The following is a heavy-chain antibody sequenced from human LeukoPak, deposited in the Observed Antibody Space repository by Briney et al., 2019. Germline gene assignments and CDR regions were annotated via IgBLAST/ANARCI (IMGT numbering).Heavy chain of an antibody. V-gene: IGHV4-59*01. CDR1: GGSINNYY. CDR2: IYYSGST. J-gene: IGHJ6*03. CDR3: ARLSRGYSYGVYYYMDV. Sequence: SETLSLTCTVSGGSINNYYWSWVRQPPGKGLEWIGYIYYSGSTNYNPSLKSRVTISVDTSKNQFSLKLSSVTAADTAVYYCARLSRGYSYGVYYYMDVWGKGTTVTVSS. D-gene: IGHD5-18*01.